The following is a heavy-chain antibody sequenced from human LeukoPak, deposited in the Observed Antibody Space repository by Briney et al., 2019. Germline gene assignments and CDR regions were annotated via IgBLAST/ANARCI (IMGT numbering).Heavy chain of an antibody. D-gene: IGHD3-10*01. CDR2: INHSGST. J-gene: IGHJ4*02. CDR1: GGSFSDYY. Sequence: SETLSLTCAVYGGSFSDYYWSWIRQPPGKGLEWIGEINHSGSTNYNPSLKSRVTISVDTSKNQFSLKLSSVAAADTAVYYCARGAWFGELLLWGQGTLVTVSS. V-gene: IGHV4-34*01. CDR3: ARGAWFGELLL.